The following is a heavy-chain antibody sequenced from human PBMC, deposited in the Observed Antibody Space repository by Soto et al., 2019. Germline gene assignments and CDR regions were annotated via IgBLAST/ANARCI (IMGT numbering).Heavy chain of an antibody. CDR1: GYTFTKYT. Sequence: ASVKVSCKTSGYTFTKYTIHWVRQAPGQRLEWMGWINAGNGNTEYSQKFQGRVTITRDTSASTAYMELSSLRSEDSGVYYCARDATLHFDFWKNWNWFDLWGQGTLVTVSS. J-gene: IGHJ5*02. V-gene: IGHV1-3*01. D-gene: IGHD3-3*01. CDR2: INAGNGNT. CDR3: ARDATLHFDFWKNWNWFDL.